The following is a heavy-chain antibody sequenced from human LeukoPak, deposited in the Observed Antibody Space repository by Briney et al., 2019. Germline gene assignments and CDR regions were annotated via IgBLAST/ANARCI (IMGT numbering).Heavy chain of an antibody. CDR1: GFTVSSNY. Sequence: PGGSLRLSCAASGFTVSSNYMSWVRQAPGKGLEWVSVIYSGGSTYYADSVKGRFTISRDNPKNTLYLQMDSLRAEDTAVYCCARVLSAIALGHFFDYWGQGTLVTVSS. D-gene: IGHD6-19*01. V-gene: IGHV3-53*01. CDR2: IYSGGST. CDR3: ARVLSAIALGHFFDY. J-gene: IGHJ4*02.